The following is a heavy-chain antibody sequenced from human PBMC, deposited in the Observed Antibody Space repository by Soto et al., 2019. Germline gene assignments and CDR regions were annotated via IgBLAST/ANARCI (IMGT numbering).Heavy chain of an antibody. CDR1: GFTFSNYV. Sequence: PVVTLRLSCAASGFTFSNYVMHWFRQAPGKGLDWVAVISYDGSNKYFADSVKGRFSISRDNSKNTLYLQMNSLRAEDTAVYYCAKVSQWVETKHYYYGMDVCGQGNTVTVS. D-gene: IGHD1-1*01. CDR2: ISYDGSNK. J-gene: IGHJ6*02. V-gene: IGHV3-30*18. CDR3: AKVSQWVETKHYYYGMDV.